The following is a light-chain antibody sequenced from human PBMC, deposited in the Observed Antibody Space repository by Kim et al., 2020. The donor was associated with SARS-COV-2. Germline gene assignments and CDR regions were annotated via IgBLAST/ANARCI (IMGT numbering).Light chain of an antibody. Sequence: VSPGERVTLSCRASQGVSDNLAWYQQKPGQAPRLLIYGASTRATGTPARFSGSGSGTEFTLDISSLQSEDFAVYYCQQYENWPPVTFGGGTKVDIK. J-gene: IGKJ4*01. CDR3: QQYENWPPVT. CDR2: GAS. V-gene: IGKV3-15*01. CDR1: QGVSDN.